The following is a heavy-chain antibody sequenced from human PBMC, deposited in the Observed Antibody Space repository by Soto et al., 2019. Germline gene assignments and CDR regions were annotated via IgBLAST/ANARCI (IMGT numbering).Heavy chain of an antibody. V-gene: IGHV3-30-3*01. CDR3: ARVHNAWYYYGIDV. CDR2: ISYEGTNK. J-gene: IGHJ6*02. CDR1: GFTFSSYA. D-gene: IGHD1-20*01. Sequence: QVQLVESGGGVVQPGRSLRLSCAASGFTFSSYAMHWVRQAPGKGLEWVALISYEGTNKHYAESVEGRFTISRDNSKNTLSLQMNSLRVEDTAVYSCARVHNAWYYYGIDVWGQGTTVTVSS.